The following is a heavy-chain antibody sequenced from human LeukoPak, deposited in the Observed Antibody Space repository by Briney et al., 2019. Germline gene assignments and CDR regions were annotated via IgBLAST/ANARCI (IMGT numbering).Heavy chain of an antibody. Sequence: GASVKVSCKASGGTFSSYAINWVRQATGQGLEWMGWMNPNSGNTGYAQKFQGRVTMTRNTSISTAYMELSSLRSEDTAVYYCARGGRGRYYYGMDVWGQGTTVTVSS. V-gene: IGHV1-8*02. CDR2: MNPNSGNT. J-gene: IGHJ6*02. CDR1: GGTFSSYA. CDR3: ARGGRGRYYYGMDV.